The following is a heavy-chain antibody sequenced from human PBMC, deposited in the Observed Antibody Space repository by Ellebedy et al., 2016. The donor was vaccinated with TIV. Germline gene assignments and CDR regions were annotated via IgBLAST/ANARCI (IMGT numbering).Heavy chain of an antibody. J-gene: IGHJ2*01. V-gene: IGHV4-4*07. D-gene: IGHD1-14*01. CDR1: GGSFSSYY. CDR2: IFMSGST. CDR3: ARLRQSRDRSHWYFDL. Sequence: SETLSLXXTVSGGSFSSYYWSWIRQAAGKGLEWIGRIFMSGSTTYNPSLKNRVTMSVDASKTQLSLNLSSVTAADTAVYFCARLRQSRDRSHWYFDLWGRGTLVTVSS.